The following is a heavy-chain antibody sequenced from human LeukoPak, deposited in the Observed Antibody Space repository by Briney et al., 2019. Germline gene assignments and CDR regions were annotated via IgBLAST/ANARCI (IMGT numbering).Heavy chain of an antibody. V-gene: IGHV4-59*01. CDR2: IYYSGNT. CDR3: ARDLYNWNS. CDR1: GGSIRSYY. D-gene: IGHD1-20*01. Sequence: SETLSLTCTVSGGSIRSYYWSWIRQPPRKGLEWIGFIYYSGNTNYNPSLKSRVTISVDTSKNQFSLKLSSVTAADTAVYYCARDLYNWNSWGQGTLVTVSS. J-gene: IGHJ4*02.